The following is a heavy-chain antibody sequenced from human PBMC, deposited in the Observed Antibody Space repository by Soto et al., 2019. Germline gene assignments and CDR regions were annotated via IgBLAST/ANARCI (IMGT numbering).Heavy chain of an antibody. CDR1: GFTLSDYY. CDR3: ARASWGSVGSRADY. Sequence: PGGSLRLSCAASGFTLSDYYMSWVRQAPGKGLEWVSYMNSSSSDTNYADSVKGRFTISRDNAKNSLYLQMNSLRAGDTAVDYCARASWGSVGSRADYWGQGTLVTVSS. J-gene: IGHJ4*02. CDR2: MNSSSSDT. V-gene: IGHV3-11*06. D-gene: IGHD3-16*01.